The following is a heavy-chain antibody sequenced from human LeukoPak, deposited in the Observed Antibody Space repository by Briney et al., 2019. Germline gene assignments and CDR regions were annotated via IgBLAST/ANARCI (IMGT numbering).Heavy chain of an antibody. D-gene: IGHD1-26*01. Sequence: GASVKVSCKASGYTFTGYYMHWVRQAPGQGLEWMGWINPNSGGTNYAQKSQGRVTMTRDTSISTAYMELGRLRSDDTAVYYCARGDYYYYYYMDVWGKGTTVTVSS. J-gene: IGHJ6*03. CDR2: INPNSGGT. V-gene: IGHV1-2*02. CDR3: ARGDYYYYYYMDV. CDR1: GYTFTGYY.